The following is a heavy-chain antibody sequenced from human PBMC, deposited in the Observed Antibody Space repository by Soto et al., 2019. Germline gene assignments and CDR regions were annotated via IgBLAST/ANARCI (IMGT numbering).Heavy chain of an antibody. CDR2: ISGSGGST. Sequence: GGSLRLSCAASGFTFSSYAMSWVRQAPGKGLEWVSAISGSGGSTYYADSVKGRFTISRDNSKNTLYLQMNSLRAEDTAVYYCAKEWGTRGYSYGYFDYWGQGTLVTVYS. J-gene: IGHJ4*02. V-gene: IGHV3-23*01. D-gene: IGHD5-18*01. CDR3: AKEWGTRGYSYGYFDY. CDR1: GFTFSSYA.